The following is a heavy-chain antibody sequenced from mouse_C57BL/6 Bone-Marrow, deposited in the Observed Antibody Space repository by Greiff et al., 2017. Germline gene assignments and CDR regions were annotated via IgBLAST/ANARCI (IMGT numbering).Heavy chain of an antibody. CDR1: GFNIKDDY. CDR2: IDPENGDT. CDR3: TPYGIDAMDY. Sequence: VQLQQSGAELVRPGASVKLSCTASGFNIKDDYMHWVKQRPEQGLEWIGWIDPENGDTEYASKFQGKATITADTSSNTAYVQLSSLTSEDTAVYYCTPYGIDAMDYWGQGTSVTVSS. D-gene: IGHD1-1*01. V-gene: IGHV14-4*01. J-gene: IGHJ4*01.